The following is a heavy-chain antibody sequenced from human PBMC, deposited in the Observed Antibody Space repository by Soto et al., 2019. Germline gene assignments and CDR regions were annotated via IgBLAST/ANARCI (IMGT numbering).Heavy chain of an antibody. D-gene: IGHD2-15*01. CDR2: IYHSGST. CDR1: GGSISSGGYS. Sequence: SETLSLTXAVSGGSISSGGYSWSWIRQPPGKGLEWIGYIYHSGSTYYNPSLKSRVTISVDRSKNQFSLKLSSVTAADTPVYYCARDGRGLGWPEHWGQGTLVTVSS. J-gene: IGHJ4*02. CDR3: ARDGRGLGWPEH. V-gene: IGHV4-30-2*01.